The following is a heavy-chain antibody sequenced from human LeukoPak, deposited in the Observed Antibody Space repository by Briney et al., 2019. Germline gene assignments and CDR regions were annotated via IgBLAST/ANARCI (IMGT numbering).Heavy chain of an antibody. CDR2: ISGYNGHT. J-gene: IGHJ4*02. CDR3: ARAPSSCQLPYCYVTDY. CDR1: GYTLTTYG. D-gene: IGHD2-2*02. V-gene: IGHV1-18*01. Sequence: ASVKVSCKASGYTLTTYGMSWVRQAHGQGLEWMGWISGYNGHTNYAQSLQGRVTMTTDPSTGTAYMELRSLSSDDPAVYYCARAPSSCQLPYCYVTDYWGQGTLVTVSS.